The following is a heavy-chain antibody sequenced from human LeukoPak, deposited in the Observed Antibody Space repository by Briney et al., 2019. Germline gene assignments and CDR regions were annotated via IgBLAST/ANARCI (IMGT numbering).Heavy chain of an antibody. CDR2: FIPIFGTA. D-gene: IGHD3-22*01. Sequence: GASVKVSCKASGGTFSSYAISWVRQAPGQGLEWMGGFIPIFGTANYAQKFQGRVTITTDESTSTAYMELSSLRSEDTAVYYCARDYYDSSGYPYYFDYWGQGTLVTVSS. CDR1: GGTFSSYA. V-gene: IGHV1-69*05. J-gene: IGHJ4*02. CDR3: ARDYYDSSGYPYYFDY.